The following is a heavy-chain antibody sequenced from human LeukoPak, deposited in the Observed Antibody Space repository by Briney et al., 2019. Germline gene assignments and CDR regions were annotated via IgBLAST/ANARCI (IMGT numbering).Heavy chain of an antibody. J-gene: IGHJ4*02. CDR1: GGSFSGYY. V-gene: IGHV4-34*01. D-gene: IGHD3-3*01. CDR3: ARSHRWSGYYGCYFDY. CDR2: INHSGST. Sequence: SETLSLTCAVYGGSFSGYYWSWIRQPPGKGLEWIGEINHSGSTNYNPSLKSRVTISVDTSKNQFPLKLSSVTAADTAVYYCARSHRWSGYYGCYFDYWGQGTLVTVSS.